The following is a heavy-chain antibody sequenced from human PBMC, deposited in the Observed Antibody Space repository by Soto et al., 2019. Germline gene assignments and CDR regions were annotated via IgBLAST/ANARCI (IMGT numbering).Heavy chain of an antibody. CDR1: GFSFSNFA. D-gene: IGHD1-26*01. J-gene: IGHJ4*02. CDR2: VRRDGSYK. Sequence: QVQLVESGGGVVQPGRSLRISCATSGFSFSNFAMHWFRQAPGKGLEWVSTVRRDGSYKQYGDSVKGRFTISRDNHKNTLYLQMNGLRFGDTAVYYCVREGPRKIVGAIDYWGQGTLVTVSS. CDR3: VREGPRKIVGAIDY. V-gene: IGHV3-33*01.